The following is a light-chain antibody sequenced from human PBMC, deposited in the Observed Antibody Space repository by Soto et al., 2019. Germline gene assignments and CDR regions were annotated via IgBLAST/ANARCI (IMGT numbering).Light chain of an antibody. J-gene: IGKJ2*01. CDR3: QQFNSYPT. CDR1: QGISSA. CDR2: AAS. V-gene: IGKV1-13*02. Sequence: AIQLTQSPSSLSASVGDRVTITCRASQGISSALAWYQQKPGKAPKLLIYAASSWESGVTSLFSCSGSGTDFTLTISSLQPEDFATYYCQQFNSYPTFGQGTKLEI.